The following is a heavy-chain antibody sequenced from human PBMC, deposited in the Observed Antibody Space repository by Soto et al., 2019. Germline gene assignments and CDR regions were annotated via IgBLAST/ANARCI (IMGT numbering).Heavy chain of an antibody. CDR1: GFTFSSYG. J-gene: IGHJ6*02. D-gene: IGHD6-6*01. V-gene: IGHV3-33*01. CDR2: IWYDGSNK. Sequence: PGGALRLSCAASGFTFSSYGVHWVRQAPGKGLEWVAVIWYDGSNKYYADSVKGRFTITRDNSKNTLYLQMNSLRAEDTAVYYCAREALDSSSTPYYYYGMDVWGQGTTVTVS. CDR3: AREALDSSSTPYYYYGMDV.